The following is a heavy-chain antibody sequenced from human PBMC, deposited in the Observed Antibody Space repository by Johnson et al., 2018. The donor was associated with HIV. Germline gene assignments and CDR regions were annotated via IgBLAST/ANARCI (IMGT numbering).Heavy chain of an antibody. CDR3: VCLRVSLSAFDI. D-gene: IGHD2-21*01. J-gene: IGHJ3*02. CDR2: IKQDGSEQ. CDR1: GFTFSSYW. V-gene: IGHV3-7*01. Sequence: MLLVESGGGLVQPGGSLRLSCAASGFTFSSYWMSWVRQAPGKGLEWVANIKQDGSEQYYVDSVKGRFTISRDNAKNSLYLQMNSLRAEDTAVYYCVCLRVSLSAFDIWGQGTMVTVSS.